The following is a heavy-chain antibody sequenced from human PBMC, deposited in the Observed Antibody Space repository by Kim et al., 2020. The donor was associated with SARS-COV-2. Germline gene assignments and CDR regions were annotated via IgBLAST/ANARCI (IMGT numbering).Heavy chain of an antibody. J-gene: IGHJ6*02. Sequence: GGSLRLSCAASGFTFSTYAMNWVRQAPGKGLEWVSSISGAGVNTYYTDSVKGQFTISRDNSRNTLYLQMNSLRAEDTAVYYCAKTDRTPLFGVPNNHYYGMAVWGQGTTVTVSS. CDR2: ISGAGVNT. CDR3: AKTDRTPLFGVPNNHYYGMAV. V-gene: IGHV3-23*01. D-gene: IGHD3-3*01. CDR1: GFTFSTYA.